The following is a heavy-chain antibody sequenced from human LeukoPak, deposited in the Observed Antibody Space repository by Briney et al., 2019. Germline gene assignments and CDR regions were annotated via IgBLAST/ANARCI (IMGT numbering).Heavy chain of an antibody. Sequence: GGSLRLSCAASGFTFSTYSMNRVRQAPGKGLEWVSSISSSSSHIAYADSVKGRFTISRDNAKNALYLQVNSLRAEDTAVYYCARGVVPAAFDYWGQGNLVTVSS. J-gene: IGHJ4*02. V-gene: IGHV3-21*01. CDR1: GFTFSTYS. CDR2: ISSSSSHI. D-gene: IGHD2-2*01. CDR3: ARGVVPAAFDY.